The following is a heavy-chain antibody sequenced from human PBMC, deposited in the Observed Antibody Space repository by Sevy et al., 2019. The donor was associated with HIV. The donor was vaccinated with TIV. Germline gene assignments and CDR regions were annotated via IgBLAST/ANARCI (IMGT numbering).Heavy chain of an antibody. J-gene: IGHJ6*02. Sequence: GGSLRLSCAGSGFTFSNYWMSWVRQAPGKGLEWVANIKRDGSEKYYLASVKGRFTISRDNAKTSLYLQMNSLRVEDTAVYDCARDSRSASCLWGMDVWGQGTMVTVSS. CDR3: ARDSRSASCLWGMDV. CDR1: GFTFSNYW. CDR2: IKRDGSEK. V-gene: IGHV3-7*03. D-gene: IGHD2-2*01.